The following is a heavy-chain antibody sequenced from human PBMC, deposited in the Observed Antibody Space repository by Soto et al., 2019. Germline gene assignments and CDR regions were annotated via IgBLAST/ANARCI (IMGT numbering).Heavy chain of an antibody. CDR2: MSYDGSQK. V-gene: IGHV3-30-3*01. D-gene: IGHD6-13*01. CDR3: AIAKSSSWHNFDY. Sequence: QVQLVESGGGGVQPGRSLRLSCAASGFIFSTYTMHWVRQAPGKGLEWLTVMSYDGSQKYYADSVKGRLTISRDNSKNTLYLQMTSLRAEDTAVYHCAIAKSSSWHNFDYWGQGTLVTVSS. J-gene: IGHJ4*02. CDR1: GFIFSTYT.